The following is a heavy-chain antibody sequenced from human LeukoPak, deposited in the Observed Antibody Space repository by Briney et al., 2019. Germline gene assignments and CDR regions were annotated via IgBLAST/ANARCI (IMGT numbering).Heavy chain of an antibody. CDR2: IIPIFGTA. CDR3: ARDRSYCSSTNCYGSDDY. J-gene: IGHJ4*02. Sequence: GASVKVSCKASGGTFSSYAISWVRQAPGQGLEWMGGIIPIFGTANYAQKFQGRVTITADESTSTAYMELSSLRSEDTAVYYCARDRSYCSSTNCYGSDDYWGQGTLVTVSS. D-gene: IGHD2-2*01. V-gene: IGHV1-69*13. CDR1: GGTFSSYA.